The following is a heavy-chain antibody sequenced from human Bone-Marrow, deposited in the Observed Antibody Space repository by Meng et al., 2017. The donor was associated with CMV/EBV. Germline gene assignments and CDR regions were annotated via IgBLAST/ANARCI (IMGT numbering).Heavy chain of an antibody. CDR2: TYYRSNWYS. D-gene: IGHD2-2*01. CDR3: VRHIIVVPARGYGVDV. CDR1: GDSVSTDSAA. Sequence: SQTLSLTCAISGDSVSTDSAAWNWIRQSPSRGLEWLGRTYYRSNWYSDYAISVKSRIIINPDTSNNQFSLTLRSVTAADTAVYYCVRHIIVVPARGYGVDVWGQGTTVTVSS. J-gene: IGHJ6*02. V-gene: IGHV6-1*01.